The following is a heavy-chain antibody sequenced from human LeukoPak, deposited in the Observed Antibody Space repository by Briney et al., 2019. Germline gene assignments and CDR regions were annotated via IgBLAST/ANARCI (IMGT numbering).Heavy chain of an antibody. V-gene: IGHV4-34*01. J-gene: IGHJ3*02. CDR2: INHSGST. Sequence: SETLSLTCAVYGVSFSGYYWSWIRQPPGKGLEWIGEINHSGSTNYNPSLKSRVTISVDTSKNQFSLKLSSVTAADTAVYYCARGHSSSSLWCAFDIWGQGTMVTVSS. D-gene: IGHD6-6*01. CDR3: ARGHSSSSLWCAFDI. CDR1: GVSFSGYY.